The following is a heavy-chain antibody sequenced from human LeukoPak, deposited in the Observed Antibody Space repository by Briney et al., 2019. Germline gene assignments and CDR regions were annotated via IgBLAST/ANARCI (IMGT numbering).Heavy chain of an antibody. V-gene: IGHV7-4-1*02. CDR1: GGTFSNYA. Sequence: ASVKVSCKASGGTFSNYAISWVRQAPGQGLEWMGWINTNTGNPTYAQGFTGRFVFSLDTSVSTAYLQISSLKAEDTAVYYCARVAVAGTLYFQHWGQGTLVTVSS. CDR3: ARVAVAGTLYFQH. J-gene: IGHJ1*01. CDR2: INTNTGNP. D-gene: IGHD6-19*01.